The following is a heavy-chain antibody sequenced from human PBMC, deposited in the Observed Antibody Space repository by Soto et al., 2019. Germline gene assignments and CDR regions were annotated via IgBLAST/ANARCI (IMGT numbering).Heavy chain of an antibody. D-gene: IGHD3-3*01. CDR1: GYPVTAYY. J-gene: IGHJ3*02. CDR3: ARGGGVGVAGSAAFDM. Sequence: QLHLVQSGAVVKKPGASVTVSCSASGYPVTAYYMHWVRQAPGRGLEWMGGINPATGAAKYTQTFQGRVTMASDTSTSTVFMELSGLTSKDTAVFYCARGGGVGVAGSAAFDMWGQGTLVTVSS. CDR2: INPATGAA. V-gene: IGHV1-2*02.